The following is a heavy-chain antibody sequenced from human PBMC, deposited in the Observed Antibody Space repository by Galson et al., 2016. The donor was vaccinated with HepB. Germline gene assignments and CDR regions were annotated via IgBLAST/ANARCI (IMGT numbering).Heavy chain of an antibody. CDR2: IKIDNGDT. V-gene: IGHV1-2*04. D-gene: IGHD6-19*01. CDR1: GFTFTAYH. CDR3: ARGRDSIGWGGHFDF. Sequence: QSGAEVKKPGASLKISCKASGFTFTAYHIHWVRQVAGQGLEWMGWIKIDNGDTDYAPKFQGWVTLTRDTSRNTAYMELNSLSSDDTAVYYWARGRDSIGWGGHFDFGGQGTLVTVSS. J-gene: IGHJ4*02.